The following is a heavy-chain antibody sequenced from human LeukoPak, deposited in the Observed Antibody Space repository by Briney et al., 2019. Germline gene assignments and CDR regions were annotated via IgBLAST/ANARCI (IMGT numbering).Heavy chain of an antibody. CDR2: IYYSGST. Sequence: PSETLSLTCTVSGGSISSGGYYWSWIRQHPGKGLEWIGYIYYSGSTYYNPSLKSRVTISVDTSKNQFSLKLSSVTAADTTVYYCAREAREWLRNHPSFSFDYWGQGTLVAVSS. V-gene: IGHV4-31*03. J-gene: IGHJ4*02. CDR3: AREAREWLRNHPSFSFDY. D-gene: IGHD5-12*01. CDR1: GGSISSGGYY.